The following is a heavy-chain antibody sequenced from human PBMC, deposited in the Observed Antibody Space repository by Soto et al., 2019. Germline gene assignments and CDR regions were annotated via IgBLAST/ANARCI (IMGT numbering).Heavy chain of an antibody. J-gene: IGHJ6*02. CDR1: GLIFSDYH. D-gene: IGHD6-19*01. Sequence: EVQLVESGGGLVKPGGSRRLSCEASGLIFSDYHMDWVRQAPGKGLEGVGRIRRKANSYTTEYAASVKGRFTISRDDSKNALYLQMNSLKSEDTAVYYCAMLGGWSGGSSGMDVWGQGTTVTVSS. V-gene: IGHV3-72*01. CDR2: IRRKANSYTT. CDR3: AMLGGWSGGSSGMDV.